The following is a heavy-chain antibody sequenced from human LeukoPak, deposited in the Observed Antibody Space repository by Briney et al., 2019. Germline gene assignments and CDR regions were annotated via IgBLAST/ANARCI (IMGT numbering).Heavy chain of an antibody. V-gene: IGHV3-30-3*01. CDR3: ARVVAAAGTLYWFDP. D-gene: IGHD6-13*01. J-gene: IGHJ5*02. CDR1: GFTFSTYA. CDR2: FSYDGSTQ. Sequence: GRSLRLSCAGSGFTFSTYAMHWVRQAPGKGLEWVALFSYDGSTQRYADSVKGRFTISRDNAKNSLYLQMNSLRAEDTAVYYCARVVAAAGTLYWFDPWGQGTLVTVSS.